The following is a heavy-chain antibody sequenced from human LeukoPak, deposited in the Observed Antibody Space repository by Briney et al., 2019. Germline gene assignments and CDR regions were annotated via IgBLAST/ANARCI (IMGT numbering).Heavy chain of an antibody. CDR2: MSYDGSNK. D-gene: IGHD6-13*01. CDR1: GFTFSAYA. J-gene: IGHJ6*02. Sequence: GGSLRLSCAASGFTFSAYAMHWVRQAPGEGLEWVAVMSYDGSNKYYADSVKGRFTISRDNSKNTLYLQMNSLRVEDTAVYYCARCRIAAGLLPPPTDYYYYGMDVWGQGTTVTVSS. CDR3: ARCRIAAGLLPPPTDYYYYGMDV. V-gene: IGHV3-30-3*01.